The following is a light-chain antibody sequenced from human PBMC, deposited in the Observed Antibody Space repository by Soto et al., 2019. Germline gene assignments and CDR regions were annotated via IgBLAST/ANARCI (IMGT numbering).Light chain of an antibody. CDR2: DVS. Sequence: QSALTQPASVSGSPGQSITISCTGTSSDIGDYNYVSWYQQHPGKVPKLIIYDVSNRPSGVSNRFSGSKSGNAASLTISGLQAEDEADYYCSSYTRTSTLYVFGTGTKVTV. CDR3: SSYTRTSTLYV. CDR1: SSDIGDYNY. J-gene: IGLJ1*01. V-gene: IGLV2-14*03.